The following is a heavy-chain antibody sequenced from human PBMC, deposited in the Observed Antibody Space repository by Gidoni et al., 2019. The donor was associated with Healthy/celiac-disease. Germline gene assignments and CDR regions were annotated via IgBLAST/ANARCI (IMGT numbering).Heavy chain of an antibody. D-gene: IGHD2-2*01. V-gene: IGHV1-69*01. CDR1: GGTFSSYA. CDR3: ARGRGVVPAASTIYNWFDP. J-gene: IGHJ5*02. Sequence: QVQLVQSGAEVKKPGSSVTVSCKASGGTFSSYAISWVRQAPGQGLEWVGGIIPIFGTANYAQKFQGRVTITADESTSTAYMELSSLRSEDTAVYYCARGRGVVPAASTIYNWFDPWGQGTLVTVSS. CDR2: IIPIFGTA.